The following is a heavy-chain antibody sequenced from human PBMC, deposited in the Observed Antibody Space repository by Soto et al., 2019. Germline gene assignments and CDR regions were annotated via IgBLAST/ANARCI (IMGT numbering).Heavy chain of an antibody. J-gene: IGHJ3*02. CDR1: GFTFSDYY. CDR2: ISSSGSTI. V-gene: IGHV3-11*01. CDR3: ARAPESHDAFDI. Sequence: AGGSLRLSCAASGFTFSDYYMSWIRQAPGKGLEWVSYISSSGSTIYYADSVKGRFTISRDNAKNSLYLQMNSLRAEDTAVYYCARAPESHDAFDIWGQGTMVTVSS.